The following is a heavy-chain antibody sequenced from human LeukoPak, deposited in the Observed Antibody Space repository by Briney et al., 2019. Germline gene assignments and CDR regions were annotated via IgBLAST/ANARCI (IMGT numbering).Heavy chain of an antibody. J-gene: IGHJ6*03. CDR3: ARHVGMVQGVIDYYYYMDV. Sequence: SETLSLTCTVSGGSISSTRYYWGWIRQPPGKGLEWIVSIYYSGSTYYNPSLKSRVTISVDTSKNQFSLKLSSVTAADTAVYYCARHVGMVQGVIDYYYYMDVWGKGTTVTISS. CDR1: GGSISSTRYY. CDR2: IYYSGST. V-gene: IGHV4-39*01. D-gene: IGHD3-10*01.